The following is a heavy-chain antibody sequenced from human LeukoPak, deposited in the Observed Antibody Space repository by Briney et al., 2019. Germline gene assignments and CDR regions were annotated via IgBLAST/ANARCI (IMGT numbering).Heavy chain of an antibody. CDR1: GFTFDDYG. V-gene: IGHV3-20*04. Sequence: GGSLRLSCAASGFTFDDYGMSWVRQAPGKGLEWVSGINWNGGSTGYADSVKGRFTISRDNSKSTLYLQMNSLRVEDTAVYYCAKSWNYYDSSGDDALDIWGQGTMVTVSS. CDR2: INWNGGST. J-gene: IGHJ3*02. CDR3: AKSWNYYDSSGDDALDI. D-gene: IGHD3-22*01.